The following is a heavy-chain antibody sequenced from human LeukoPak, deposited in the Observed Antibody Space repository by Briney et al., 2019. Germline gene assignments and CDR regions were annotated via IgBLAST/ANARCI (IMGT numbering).Heavy chain of an antibody. CDR3: ARGGYYDSSGRNFDY. J-gene: IGHJ4*02. D-gene: IGHD3-22*01. V-gene: IGHV3-7*03. Sequence: GGSLRLSCAASGFTFSNYWMSWVRQVPGKGLEWVAKIRQDGSDKYYVDSVKGRFTISRDNAKNSLYLQMSSLRAEDTAVYYCARGGYYDSSGRNFDYWGQGTLVTVSS. CDR1: GFTFSNYW. CDR2: IRQDGSDK.